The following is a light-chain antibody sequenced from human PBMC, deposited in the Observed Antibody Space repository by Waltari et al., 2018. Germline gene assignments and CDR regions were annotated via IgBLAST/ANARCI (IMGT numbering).Light chain of an antibody. CDR3: SSYITSSTLEL. CDR1: SSDIGGYNY. J-gene: IGLJ2*01. Sequence: QSALTQPASVSGSPGQSITISCTGTSSDIGGYNYVSWYQQHPGKAPKRMIYDVSNRPSGVCNRFSGSKSGNTASLTISGLQAEDEADYYCSSYITSSTLELFGGGTSLTVL. V-gene: IGLV2-14*03. CDR2: DVS.